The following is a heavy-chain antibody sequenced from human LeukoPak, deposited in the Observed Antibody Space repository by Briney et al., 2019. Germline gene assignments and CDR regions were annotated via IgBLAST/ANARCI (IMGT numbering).Heavy chain of an antibody. V-gene: IGHV3-66*01. CDR2: IYSGGST. CDR1: GFTFNSYS. CDR3: AWSSHPYYFDY. Sequence: SGGSLRLSCAASGFTFNSYSMYWVRQAPGKGLEWVSVIYSGGSTYYADSVKGRFTISRDNSKNTLYLQMNSLRVGDTAVYYCAWSSHPYYFDYWGQGTLVTVSS. J-gene: IGHJ4*02.